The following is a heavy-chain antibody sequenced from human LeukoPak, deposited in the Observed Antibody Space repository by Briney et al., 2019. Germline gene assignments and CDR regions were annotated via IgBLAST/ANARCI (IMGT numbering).Heavy chain of an antibody. CDR3: ARVRGYCTNGVCYTGGYYYMDV. J-gene: IGHJ6*03. CDR1: GGTFSSYA. D-gene: IGHD2-8*01. V-gene: IGHV1-69*05. CDR2: IIPIFGTA. Sequence: GASVKVSCKASGGTFSSYAISWVRQAPRQGLEWMGRIIPIFGTANYAQKFQGRVTITTDESTSTAYMELSSLRSEDTAVYYCARVRGYCTNGVCYTGGYYYMDVWGKGTTVTVSS.